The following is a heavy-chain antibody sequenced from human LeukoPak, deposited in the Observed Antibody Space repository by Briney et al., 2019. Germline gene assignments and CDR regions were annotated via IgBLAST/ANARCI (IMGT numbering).Heavy chain of an antibody. CDR1: GYSISSGHY. CDR2: IYHSGST. Sequence: PSETLSLTCTVSGYSISSGHYWGWIRQPPGKGLEWIGSIYHSGSTYCNPSLKSRVTISVDTSKNQFSLKLSSVTAADTAVYYCARISFWGSYRPYFDYWGQGTLVTVSS. J-gene: IGHJ4*02. V-gene: IGHV4-38-2*02. D-gene: IGHD3-16*02. CDR3: ARISFWGSYRPYFDY.